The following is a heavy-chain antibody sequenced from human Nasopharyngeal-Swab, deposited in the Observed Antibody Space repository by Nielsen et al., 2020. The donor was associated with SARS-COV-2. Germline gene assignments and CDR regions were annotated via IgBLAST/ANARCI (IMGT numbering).Heavy chain of an antibody. V-gene: IGHV3-23*01. D-gene: IGHD3-22*01. CDR2: ISGSGGST. J-gene: IGHJ3*02. Sequence: VCQAPGKGLEWVSAISGSGGSTYYADSVKGRFTISRDNSKNTLYLQMNSLRAEDTAVYYCAKDHARDSIPDAFDIWGQGTMVTVSS. CDR3: AKDHARDSIPDAFDI.